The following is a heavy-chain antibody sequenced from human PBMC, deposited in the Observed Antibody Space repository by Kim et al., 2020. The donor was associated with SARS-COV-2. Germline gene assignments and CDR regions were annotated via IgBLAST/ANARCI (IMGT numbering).Heavy chain of an antibody. D-gene: IGHD1-26*01. CDR2: INAGNGNT. J-gene: IGHJ4*02. V-gene: IGHV1-3*01. CDR3: AGEGGSGSYYSPHFDY. CDR1: GYTFTSYA. Sequence: ASVKVSCKASGYTFTSYAMHWVRQAPGQRLEWMGWINAGNGNTKYSQKFQGRVTITRDTSASTAYMELSSLRSEDTAVYYCAGEGGSGSYYSPHFDYWGQGTLVTVSS.